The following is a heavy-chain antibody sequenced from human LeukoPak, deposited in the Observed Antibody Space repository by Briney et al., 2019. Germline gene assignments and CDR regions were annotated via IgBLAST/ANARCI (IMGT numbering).Heavy chain of an antibody. CDR2: IYPGDSDT. J-gene: IGHJ4*02. CDR3: ARQAGSYFIPLYYFDY. D-gene: IGHD3-10*01. CDR1: GYSFTSYW. V-gene: IGHV5-51*01. Sequence: GESLKISCKGSGYSFTSYWIGWVRQMPGKGLEWMGIIYPGDSDTRYSPSFQGQVTISANKSISTAYLQWSSLKASDTAMYYCARQAGSYFIPLYYFDYWGQGTLVTVSS.